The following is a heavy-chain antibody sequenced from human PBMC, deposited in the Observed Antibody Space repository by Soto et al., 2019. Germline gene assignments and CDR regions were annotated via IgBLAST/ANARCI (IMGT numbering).Heavy chain of an antibody. CDR3: ARHFGVPSSYYFDY. D-gene: IGHD2-8*01. CDR1: GFTFSSYA. J-gene: IGHJ4*02. CDR2: ISYDGSNK. Sequence: QVQLVESGGGVVQPGRSLRLSCAASGFTFSSYAMHWVRQAPGKGLEWVAVISYDGSNKYYADSVKGRFTISRDNSKNTLYLQMQTLRAEDTAVYYCARHFGVPSSYYFDYWGQGTLVTVSS. V-gene: IGHV3-30-3*01.